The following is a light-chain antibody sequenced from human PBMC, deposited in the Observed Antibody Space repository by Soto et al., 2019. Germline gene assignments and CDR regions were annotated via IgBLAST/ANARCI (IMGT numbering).Light chain of an antibody. CDR2: GAS. Sequence: EIVLTQSPGTLSLSPRERATLSCRASQSVNDNYLAWYQHKPGQAPRLLIYGASSRAPGIPDRFSGSGSGTDFTLTISRREPEDVAIYYCQQYAASPRTFGQGTQVEVK. CDR1: QSVNDNY. CDR3: QQYAASPRT. J-gene: IGKJ1*01. V-gene: IGKV3-20*01.